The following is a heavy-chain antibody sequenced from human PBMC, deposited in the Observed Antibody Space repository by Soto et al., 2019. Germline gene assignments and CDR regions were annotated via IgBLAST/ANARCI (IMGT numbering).Heavy chain of an antibody. Sequence: XGSLRLSCAASGFTFSSYGMHWVRQAPGKGLEWVAVIWYDGSNKYYADSVKGRFTISRDNSKNTLYLQMNSLRAEDTAVYYCARDLCSGGSCYLFDYWGQGTLVTVSS. D-gene: IGHD2-15*01. CDR1: GFTFSSYG. CDR3: ARDLCSGGSCYLFDY. J-gene: IGHJ4*02. CDR2: IWYDGSNK. V-gene: IGHV3-33*01.